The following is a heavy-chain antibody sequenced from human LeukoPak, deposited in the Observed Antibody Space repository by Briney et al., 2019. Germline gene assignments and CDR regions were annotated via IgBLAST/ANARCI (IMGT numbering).Heavy chain of an antibody. V-gene: IGHV6-1*01. CDR2: TYYRSKWYD. Sequence: SQTLSLTCAISGDTVSSNSAAWNWIRQSPSRGLEWLGRTYYRSKWYDEYTASVRSRIIINPDTSKNQFSLHLNSVTPEDTAVYYCARDLLYYSAATACYPFDSWGQGTLVTVSS. CDR1: GDTVSSNSAA. D-gene: IGHD2-15*01. CDR3: ARDLLYYSAATACYPFDS. J-gene: IGHJ4*02.